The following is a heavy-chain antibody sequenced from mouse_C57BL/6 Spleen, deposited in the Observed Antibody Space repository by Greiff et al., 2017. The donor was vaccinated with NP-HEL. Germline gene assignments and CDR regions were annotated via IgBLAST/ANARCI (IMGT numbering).Heavy chain of an antibody. Sequence: EVHLVESGGGLVQPGGSLKLSCAASGFTFSDYGMAWVRQAPRKGPEWVAFISNLAYSIYYADTVTGRFTISRENAKNTLYLEMSSLRSEDTAMYYCARQGDYYYAMDYWGQGTSVTVSS. CDR3: ARQGDYYYAMDY. CDR1: GFTFSDYG. D-gene: IGHD2-4*01. CDR2: ISNLAYSI. V-gene: IGHV5-15*01. J-gene: IGHJ4*01.